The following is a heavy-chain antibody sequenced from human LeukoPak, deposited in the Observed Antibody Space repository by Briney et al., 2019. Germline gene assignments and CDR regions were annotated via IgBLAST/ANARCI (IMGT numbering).Heavy chain of an antibody. V-gene: IGHV3-23*01. D-gene: IGHD6-19*01. Sequence: PGGSLRLSCAASGVTFSSHAMSWVRQAPGKGLEWVSGISGSGGSTYYADSVKGRFTISRDNSKNTLYVQMNSLRAEDTAVYYCAKGRAGIDYWGQGTLVIVSS. CDR1: GVTFSSHA. CDR3: AKGRAGIDY. J-gene: IGHJ4*02. CDR2: ISGSGGST.